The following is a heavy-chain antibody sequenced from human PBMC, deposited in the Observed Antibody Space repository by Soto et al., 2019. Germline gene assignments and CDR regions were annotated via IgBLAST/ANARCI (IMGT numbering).Heavy chain of an antibody. Sequence: SETLSLTCTVSGGSISNFYWSWIRQPSGKGLEWIGYVYYTGSTSYNPSLKRRVTFSADSSRGQFSLRLNSVTAADTAVYYCARTVLGPDLLSDSFVDYYYYMDVWGQGTTVTVSS. J-gene: IGHJ6*03. CDR2: VYYTGST. D-gene: IGHD3-9*01. CDR3: ARTVLGPDLLSDSFVDYYYYMDV. CDR1: GGSISNFY. V-gene: IGHV4-59*08.